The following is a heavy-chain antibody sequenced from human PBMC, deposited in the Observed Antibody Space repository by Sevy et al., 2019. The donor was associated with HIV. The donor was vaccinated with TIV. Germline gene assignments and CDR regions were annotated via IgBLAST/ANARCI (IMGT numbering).Heavy chain of an antibody. CDR3: VRAVATNGSF. CDR2: INQNGSVT. Sequence: GGSLRLSCAASGFSLNSFWMNWVRQTPGKGLKWVANINQNGSVTYYVDSVKGRFTISRDNSRNLLYLQMTSLRVEDTALYYCVRAVATNGSFWGQGTLVTVSS. V-gene: IGHV3-7*01. CDR1: GFSLNSFW. J-gene: IGHJ4*02. D-gene: IGHD2-15*01.